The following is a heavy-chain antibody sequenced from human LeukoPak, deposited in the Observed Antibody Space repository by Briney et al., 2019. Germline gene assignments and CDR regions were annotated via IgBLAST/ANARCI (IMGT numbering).Heavy chain of an antibody. CDR3: ARDSGSGTFT. CDR2: IYHTGTT. V-gene: IGHV4-38-2*02. Sequence: SETLSLTCTVSGYSISSDYYWGWIRQPPGKGLEWVGSIYHTGTTYYNPSLKSRVTISVDTSKNQFSLKLSSVTAADTAVYYCARDSGSGTFTWGQGTLVTVSS. D-gene: IGHD3-10*01. J-gene: IGHJ5*02. CDR1: GYSISSDYY.